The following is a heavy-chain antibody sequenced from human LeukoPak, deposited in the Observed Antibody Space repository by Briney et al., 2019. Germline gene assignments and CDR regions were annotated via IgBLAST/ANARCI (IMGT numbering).Heavy chain of an antibody. D-gene: IGHD3-3*01. Sequence: PGGSLRLSCAASGFTFSTHSMNWVRQAPEKGLEWVSCISSSSSDIYYADSVKGRFTISRDNAKNSLFLQMSSLRAEDTAVYYCARVPGGLEWADFDYWGQGTLVTVSS. CDR3: ARVPGGLEWADFDY. V-gene: IGHV3-21*01. J-gene: IGHJ4*02. CDR1: GFTFSTHS. CDR2: ISSSSSDI.